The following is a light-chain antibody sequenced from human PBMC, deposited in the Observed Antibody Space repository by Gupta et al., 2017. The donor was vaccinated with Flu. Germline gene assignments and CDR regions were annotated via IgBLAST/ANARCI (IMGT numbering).Light chain of an antibody. CDR1: RSNVGKTYP. CDR2: GDS. J-gene: IGLJ1*01. CDR3: QSYDRRLNYV. Sequence: QSVLTQPPSVSVATGQRVTISCTGIRSNVGKTYPVHWSQQLPGTAPKLLIYGDSNRPSGVPDRFSGSKFGTSASLAIAGLQAEDEGDYYCQSYDRRLNYVFGTGTKVTV. V-gene: IGLV1-40*01.